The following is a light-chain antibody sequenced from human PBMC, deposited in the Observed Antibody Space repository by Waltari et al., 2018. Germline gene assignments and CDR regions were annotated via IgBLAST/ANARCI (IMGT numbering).Light chain of an antibody. V-gene: IGKV1-39*01. CDR2: ASS. J-gene: IGKJ3*01. CDR1: QNIDNY. Sequence: DIQMTQSPSSLSASVGDRVIITCRASQNIDNYLNWYQQKPGKAPKLRIYASSNLQSGVPSRFSGDGSGTDFTLTISTLQPADFATYYCQQSSSSPITFGPGTKVDVK. CDR3: QQSSSSPIT.